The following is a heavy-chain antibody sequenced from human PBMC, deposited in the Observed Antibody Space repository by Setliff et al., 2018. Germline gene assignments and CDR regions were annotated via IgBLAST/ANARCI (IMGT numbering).Heavy chain of an antibody. CDR1: GYTFTSYY. J-gene: IGHJ4*02. Sequence: GASVKVSCKASGYTFTSYYMHWVRQAPGQGLEWMGIINPSGDSTSYAQKFQGRVTMTRDTSTSTVYMELSSLRSEDTAVYYCARDPDRLGYCSGGSCSTFDYWGQGTLVTVSS. D-gene: IGHD2-15*01. V-gene: IGHV1-46*01. CDR2: INPSGDST. CDR3: ARDPDRLGYCSGGSCSTFDY.